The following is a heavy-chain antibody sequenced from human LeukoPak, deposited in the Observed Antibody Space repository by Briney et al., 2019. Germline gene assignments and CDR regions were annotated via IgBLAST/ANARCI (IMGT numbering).Heavy chain of an antibody. D-gene: IGHD6-19*01. Sequence: GGSLRLSCAASGFTFSSYEMNWVRQAPGKGVEWVSYISSSGSTIYYADSVKGRFTISRDNAKNSLYLQMNSLRAEDTAVYYCARDSKISSGWYLDAFDIWGQGTMVTVSS. CDR1: GFTFSSYE. J-gene: IGHJ3*02. CDR3: ARDSKISSGWYLDAFDI. CDR2: ISSSGSTI. V-gene: IGHV3-48*03.